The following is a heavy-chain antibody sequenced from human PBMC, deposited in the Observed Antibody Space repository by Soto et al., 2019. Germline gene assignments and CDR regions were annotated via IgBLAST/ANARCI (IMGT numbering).Heavy chain of an antibody. J-gene: IGHJ6*02. Sequence: QVQLQESGPGLVNSSGTLSLTCAVSGGSPSSSDCWSWVRQPPGKGLEWIGQIFHSGRTSYNPSFQSRVTISIYNTKNQLSLRLMSVNGAGSAMSFCSRVAYDVGGVITYYYGLDVWGPGTTVTVSS. V-gene: IGHV4-4*02. CDR2: IFHSGRT. D-gene: IGHD3-16*02. CDR3: SRVAYDVGGVITYYYGLDV. CDR1: GGSPSSSDC.